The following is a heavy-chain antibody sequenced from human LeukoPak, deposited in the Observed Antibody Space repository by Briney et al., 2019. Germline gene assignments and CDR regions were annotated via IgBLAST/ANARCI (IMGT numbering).Heavy chain of an antibody. Sequence: GSSVKVSCKASGGTFSSYAISWVRQAPGQGLEWMGWISAYNGNTNYAQKLQGRVTMTTDTSTSTAYMELRSLRSDDTAVYYCARDLFCLEVSCYFDYWGQGTLVTVSS. D-gene: IGHD1-1*01. CDR1: GGTFSSYA. CDR2: ISAYNGNT. CDR3: ARDLFCLEVSCYFDY. V-gene: IGHV1-18*01. J-gene: IGHJ4*02.